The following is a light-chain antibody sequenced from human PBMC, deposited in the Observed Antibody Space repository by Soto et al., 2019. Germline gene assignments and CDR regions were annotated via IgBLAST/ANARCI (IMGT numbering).Light chain of an antibody. Sequence: QSALTQPASVSGSPGQSITISCTGTSSDVGGYHYVSWYQQHPGKAPKLMIYEVSNRPSGVSNRFSGSKSGNTASLTISGLQAEGEADYYCSSYTSSSTYVFGTGTKVTVL. V-gene: IGLV2-14*01. CDR2: EVS. CDR3: SSYTSSSTYV. J-gene: IGLJ1*01. CDR1: SSDVGGYHY.